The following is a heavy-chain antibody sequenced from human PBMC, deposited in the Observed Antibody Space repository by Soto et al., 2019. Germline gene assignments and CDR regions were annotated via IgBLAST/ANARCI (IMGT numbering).Heavy chain of an antibody. CDR3: ARDGRLMLRGFSFYNGMDV. V-gene: IGHV4-59*01. CDR1: GGSISRYY. Sequence: SETLSLTCTVSGGSISRYYWNWIRQSPGKGLEWIGYIYYSGNIYYSGNTNYNSSFKSRVTISIDRSKNQFSLKLTFVTVADTAVYFCARDGRLMLRGFSFYNGMDV. CDR2: IYYSGNIYYSGNT. D-gene: IGHD3-10*01. J-gene: IGHJ6*01.